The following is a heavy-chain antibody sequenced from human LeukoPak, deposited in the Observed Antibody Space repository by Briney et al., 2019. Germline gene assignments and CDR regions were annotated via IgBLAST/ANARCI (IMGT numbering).Heavy chain of an antibody. J-gene: IGHJ4*02. D-gene: IGHD3-10*01. CDR1: GGSISSYY. CDR3: ARAVRGYARFDY. Sequence: SETLSLTCTVSGGSISSYYWSWIRQPPGKGLERIGYIYYSGSTNYNPSLKSRVTISVDTSKNQFSLKLSSVTAADTAVYYCARAVRGYARFDYWGQGTLVTVSS. CDR2: IYYSGST. V-gene: IGHV4-59*01.